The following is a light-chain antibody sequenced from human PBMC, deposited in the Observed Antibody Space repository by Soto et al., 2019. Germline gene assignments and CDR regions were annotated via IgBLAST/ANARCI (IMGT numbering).Light chain of an antibody. Sequence: AIQMTQSPSSLSASVGDRVTITCRASQGIRNDLGWYQQKPGKAPKLLIYAASSLQSGVPSRFSGSGSGTDFTLTISSLQPEDFANYYCQQSYSNPPWTFGQGTKVDIK. V-gene: IGKV1-6*01. CDR1: QGIRND. J-gene: IGKJ1*01. CDR3: QQSYSNPPWT. CDR2: AAS.